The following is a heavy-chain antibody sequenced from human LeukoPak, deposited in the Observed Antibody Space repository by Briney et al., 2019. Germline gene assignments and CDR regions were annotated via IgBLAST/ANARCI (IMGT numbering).Heavy chain of an antibody. V-gene: IGHV1-2*02. CDR1: GYTFTAYF. J-gene: IGHJ1*01. CDR2: TNPSSGRT. D-gene: IGHD6-13*01. Sequence: GASVKVSCMASGYTFTAYFIYWVRQAPGQGLEWVGWTNPSSGRTNSAQKFQGRVTMTRDTSISTAYMELSSLRSDDTAVYYCARAHVLRSSSRSFQHWGQGTLVSVAS. CDR3: ARAHVLRSSSRSFQH.